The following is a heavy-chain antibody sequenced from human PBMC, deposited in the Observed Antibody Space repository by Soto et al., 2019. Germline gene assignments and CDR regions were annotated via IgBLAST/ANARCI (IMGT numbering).Heavy chain of an antibody. J-gene: IGHJ4*02. D-gene: IGHD2-15*01. CDR2: VSSRGGYI. Sequence: GGSLRLSCAASGFSFSTYGMNWVRQSPGKGLEWVASVSSRGGYIYYVDSVKGRFTISRDNAKNSLYLQMNSLRAEDTAIYYCARYFVPVHGTFYSTFDYWGQGTQVTVSS. CDR3: ARYFVPVHGTFYSTFDY. CDR1: GFSFSTYG. V-gene: IGHV3-21*06.